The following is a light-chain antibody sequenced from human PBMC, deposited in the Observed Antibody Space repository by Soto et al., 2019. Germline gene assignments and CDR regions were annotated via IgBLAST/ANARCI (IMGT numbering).Light chain of an antibody. CDR1: QTIRSY. J-gene: IGKJ2*02. V-gene: IGKV1-39*01. CDR3: KQAYTTPCT. CDR2: DAS. Sequence: DIQMTQSPSSLSASIGDKVTITCRSSQTIRSYVNWYQQKPGKAPKLLVYDASRLQDGVPSRFIGGGFGTDFTLTINSLQPEDFATYFCKQAYTTPCTFGPGTRLAIK.